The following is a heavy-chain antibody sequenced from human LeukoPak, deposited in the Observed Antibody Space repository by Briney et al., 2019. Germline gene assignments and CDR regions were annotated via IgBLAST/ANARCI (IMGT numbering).Heavy chain of an antibody. CDR1: GFNFGTYT. J-gene: IGHJ4*02. D-gene: IGHD2-15*01. CDR3: ARLYRSDASCLN. V-gene: IGHV3-48*01. CDR2: ISSSSSTI. Sequence: GGSLRLSCAASGFNFGTYTMNWVRQAPGKGLEWFSYISSSSSTIYYADSVKGRFTISRDNSKNSLYLQMNSLRAEDTAVYYCARLYRSDASCLNWGQGTQVTVSS.